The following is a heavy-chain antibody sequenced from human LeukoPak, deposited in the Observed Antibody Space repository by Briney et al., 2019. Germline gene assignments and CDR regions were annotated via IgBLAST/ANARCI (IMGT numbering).Heavy chain of an antibody. V-gene: IGHV1-2*02. CDR1: GFTFTDYY. J-gene: IGHJ4*02. Sequence: EASMKVSCKSSGFTFTDYYIHWVRQAPGQGLEWMGYIGPHSSATSSPQEFQGRVTMTRDTSMSTAYMELTRLTSDDMAVYYCAREGNGLLSKDFDYWGQGTLVTVSS. D-gene: IGHD2/OR15-2a*01. CDR3: AREGNGLLSKDFDY. CDR2: IGPHSSAT.